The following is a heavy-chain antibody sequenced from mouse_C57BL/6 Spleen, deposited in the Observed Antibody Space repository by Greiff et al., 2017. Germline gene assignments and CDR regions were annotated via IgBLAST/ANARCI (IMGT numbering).Heavy chain of an antibody. V-gene: IGHV1-55*01. CDR3: ARGRDTWLAY. CDR2: ISPGSGST. Sequence: VQLQQPGAELVKPGASVKMSCKASGYTFTSYWLTWVKQRPGQGLEWIGDISPGSGSTNYNEKFKSKATLTVDTSSSTAYMQLSSLTSEDSAGYYCARGRDTWLAYWGQGTLVTVSA. J-gene: IGHJ3*01. CDR1: GYTFTSYW.